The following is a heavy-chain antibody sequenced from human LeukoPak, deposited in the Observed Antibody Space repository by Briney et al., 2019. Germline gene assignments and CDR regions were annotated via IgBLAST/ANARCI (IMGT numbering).Heavy chain of an antibody. Sequence: GGSLRLSCAASAGFTFSDYWMNWVRQAPGKGLEWVANISQDGREKLYVDSVKGRFTISRDNAKSSLYLQINSLRAEDTAVYYCVGGIGWQPDYWGQGTLVTVSS. CDR3: VGGIGWQPDY. CDR2: ISQDGREK. CDR1: AGFTFSDYW. J-gene: IGHJ4*02. D-gene: IGHD6-19*01. V-gene: IGHV3-7*03.